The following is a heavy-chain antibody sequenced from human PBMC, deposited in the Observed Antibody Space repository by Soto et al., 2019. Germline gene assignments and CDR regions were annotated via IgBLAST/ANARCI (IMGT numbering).Heavy chain of an antibody. CDR3: ARGRSSLPLVRQWLFPNFDY. D-gene: IGHD6-19*01. CDR2: INHSGST. Sequence: SETLSLTCAVYGGSFSGYYWSWIRQPPGKGLEWIGEINHSGSTNYNPSLKSRVTISVDTSKNQFSLKLSSVTAADTAVYYCARGRSSLPLVRQWLFPNFDYWGQGTLVTVSS. V-gene: IGHV4-34*01. CDR1: GGSFSGYY. J-gene: IGHJ4*02.